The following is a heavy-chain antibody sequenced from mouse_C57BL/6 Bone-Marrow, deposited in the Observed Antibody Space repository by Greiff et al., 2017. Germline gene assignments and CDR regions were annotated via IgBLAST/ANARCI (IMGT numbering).Heavy chain of an antibody. CDR3: ASSGYYVLGYFDV. Sequence: EVQLQESVAELVRPGSSVKLSCTASGFNIKNTYMHWVKQRPEQGLEWIGRIDPANGNTKYAPKFQGKATITADPSSNTAYLQLSSLTSEDTAIYYCASSGYYVLGYFDVWGTGTTVTVSS. CDR2: IDPANGNT. J-gene: IGHJ1*03. V-gene: IGHV14-3*01. CDR1: GFNIKNTY. D-gene: IGHD2-3*01.